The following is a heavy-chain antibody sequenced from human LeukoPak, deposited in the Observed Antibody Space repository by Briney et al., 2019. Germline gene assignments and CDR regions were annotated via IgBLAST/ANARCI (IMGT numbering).Heavy chain of an antibody. CDR1: GGSISSSNYY. D-gene: IGHD5-24*01. J-gene: IGHJ3*02. Sequence: PSETLSLTCTVSGGSISSSNYYWGWIRQPPGKGLEWIGSIYYSGSTYYNPSLKSRVTISVDTSKNQFSLKLSSVTAADTAVYYCASSERWLQKLDAFDIWGQGTMVTVSS. V-gene: IGHV4-39*07. CDR2: IYYSGST. CDR3: ASSERWLQKLDAFDI.